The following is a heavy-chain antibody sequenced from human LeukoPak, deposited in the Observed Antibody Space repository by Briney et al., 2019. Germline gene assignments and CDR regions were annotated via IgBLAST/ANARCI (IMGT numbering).Heavy chain of an antibody. CDR3: ARDWGGYCSGGSCYPGY. J-gene: IGHJ4*02. CDR2: ISSSSSYI. V-gene: IGHV3-21*01. D-gene: IGHD2-15*01. CDR1: GFTFSTYS. Sequence: GGALRLSCAASGFTFSTYSMKWVRQAPGKGLEWVSSISSSSSYIYYADSVKGRFTISRDNAKNSLYLQMNSLRAEDTAVYYCARDWGGYCSGGSCYPGYWGQGTLVTVSS.